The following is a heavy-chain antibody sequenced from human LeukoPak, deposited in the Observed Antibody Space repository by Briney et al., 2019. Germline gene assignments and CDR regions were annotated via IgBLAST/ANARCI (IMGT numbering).Heavy chain of an antibody. CDR2: IYHSGST. CDR3: ARLQGYFDY. D-gene: IGHD4-11*01. CDR1: GYSISSGYY. J-gene: IGHJ4*02. V-gene: IGHV4-38-2*01. Sequence: PSETLSLTCAVSGYSISSGYYWGWIRQPPGKGLEWIGSIYHSGSTYYNPSLKRRVTISVDTSKNQFSLKLSSVTAADTAVYYCARLQGYFDYWGQGTLVTVSS.